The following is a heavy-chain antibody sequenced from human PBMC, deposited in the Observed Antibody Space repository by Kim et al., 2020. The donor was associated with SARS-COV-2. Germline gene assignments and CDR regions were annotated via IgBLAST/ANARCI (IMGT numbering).Heavy chain of an antibody. V-gene: IGHV1-2*02. CDR1: GYTFIDYY. CDR3: ARCLNWNDWENWFDP. Sequence: ASVKVSCKASGYTFIDYYIHWVRQAPGQGLEWMGWINPKTGVTNSAQKFQDSVTMSRDTYINTAYMEMSGLKSDDTAVYYCARCLNWNDWENWFDPWGQ. J-gene: IGHJ5*02. D-gene: IGHD1-1*01. CDR2: INPKTGVT.